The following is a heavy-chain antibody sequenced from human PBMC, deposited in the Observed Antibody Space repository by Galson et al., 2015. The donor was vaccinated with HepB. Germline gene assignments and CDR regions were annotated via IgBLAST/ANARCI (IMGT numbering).Heavy chain of an antibody. CDR1: GFTFSSYA. D-gene: IGHD5-12*01. J-gene: IGHJ4*02. Sequence: SLRLSCAASGFTFSSYAMSWVRQAPGKGLEWVSAISGSGGSTYYADSVKGRFTISRDNSKNTLYLRMNSLRAEDTAVYYCAKPYSGYENFDYWGQGTLVTVSS. V-gene: IGHV3-23*01. CDR3: AKPYSGYENFDY. CDR2: ISGSGGST.